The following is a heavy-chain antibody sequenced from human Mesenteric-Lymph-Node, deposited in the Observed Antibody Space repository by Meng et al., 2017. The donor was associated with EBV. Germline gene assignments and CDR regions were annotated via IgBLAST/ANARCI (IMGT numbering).Heavy chain of an antibody. CDR2: VYLGATN. Sequence: PGVVSPSWTLSLTCAVFCVSHSRCVWWYCVRQPPGKGVGCSGEVYLGATNRYHPSLKSLVTISVDKSQNQFPLSVRSVTAADTAFYYVARSMIVVVYYFDYWGQGRLVTVSS. CDR3: ARSMIVVVYYFDY. D-gene: IGHD3-22*01. CDR1: CVSHSRCVW. V-gene: IGHV4-4*02. J-gene: IGHJ4*02.